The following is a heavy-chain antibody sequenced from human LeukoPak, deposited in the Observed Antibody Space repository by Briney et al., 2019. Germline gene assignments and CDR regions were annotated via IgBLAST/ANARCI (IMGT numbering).Heavy chain of an antibody. CDR1: GYTFTDYY. V-gene: IGHV1-2*02. CDR3: ARDGGCSAPPCYTGGDCFPP. Sequence: ASVKVSCKASGYTFTDYYIHWVRQAPGQGLEWMGWINPNSGATNYAQKFLGRVTMTRDTSISTAYVELSRLRSDDTAVYFCARDGGCSAPPCYTGGDCFPPWAKGPLVTVPS. CDR2: INPNSGAT. J-gene: IGHJ5*02. D-gene: IGHD2-2*02.